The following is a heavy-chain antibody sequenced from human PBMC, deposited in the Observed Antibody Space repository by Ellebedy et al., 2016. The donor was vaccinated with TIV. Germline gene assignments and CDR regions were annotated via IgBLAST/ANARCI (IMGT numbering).Heavy chain of an antibody. CDR1: GFSFSTYN. J-gene: IGHJ4*02. V-gene: IGHV3-48*04. D-gene: IGHD5-12*01. CDR2: ISSSSAPT. Sequence: PGGSLRLSCAASGFSFSTYNMNWVRQAPGRGLEWISDISSSSAPTRYADSVRGRFTISRDDAKNSLYLQMNSLGAEDTAVYYCARDKVPRGFSGYDDPGKFDYWGQGTLVTVSS. CDR3: ARDKVPRGFSGYDDPGKFDY.